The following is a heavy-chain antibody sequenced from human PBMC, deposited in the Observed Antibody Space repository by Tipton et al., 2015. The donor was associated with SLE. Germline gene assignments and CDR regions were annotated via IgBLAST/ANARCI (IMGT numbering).Heavy chain of an antibody. CDR2: IYYSGST. D-gene: IGHD2/OR15-2a*01. V-gene: IGHV4-59*01. CDR3: ARVYRNAFDI. J-gene: IGHJ3*02. Sequence: LRLSCTVSGGSISSYYWSWIRQPPGKGLEWIGYIYYSGSTNYNPSLKSRVTISVDTSKNQFSLKLSSVTAADTAVYYCARVYRNAFDIWGQGTMVTVSS. CDR1: GGSISSYY.